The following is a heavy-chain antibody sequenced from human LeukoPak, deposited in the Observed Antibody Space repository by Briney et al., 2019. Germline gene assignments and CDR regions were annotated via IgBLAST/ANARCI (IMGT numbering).Heavy chain of an antibody. V-gene: IGHV1-69*05. J-gene: IGHJ4*02. Sequence: GASVKVSCKASGGTFSSYAISWVRQAPGQGREWMGGIIPIFGTANYAQKFQGRVTITTDESTSTAYMELSSLRSEDTAVYYWARGSNWGSLDYWGQGTLVTVSS. D-gene: IGHD7-27*01. CDR2: IIPIFGTA. CDR1: GGTFSSYA. CDR3: ARGSNWGSLDY.